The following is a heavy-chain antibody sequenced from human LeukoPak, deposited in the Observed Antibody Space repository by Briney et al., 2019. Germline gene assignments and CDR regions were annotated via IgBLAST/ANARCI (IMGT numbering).Heavy chain of an antibody. CDR3: ARGGYCSGGSCYSAYFDY. CDR2: IYSSGST. Sequence: SETLSLTCTVSGGSISIYYWSWIRQPPGKGLEWIGYIYSSGSTNYNPSLKSRVTISVDTSKNQFSLKLSSVTAADTAVYYCARGGYCSGGSCYSAYFDYWGQGTLVTVSS. D-gene: IGHD2-15*01. J-gene: IGHJ4*02. CDR1: GGSISIYY. V-gene: IGHV4-59*01.